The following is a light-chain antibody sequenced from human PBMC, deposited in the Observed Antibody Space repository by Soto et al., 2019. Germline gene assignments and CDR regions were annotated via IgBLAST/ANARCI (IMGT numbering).Light chain of an antibody. J-gene: IGKJ5*01. CDR2: GAS. Sequence: EIVMTQSPATLSVSPGERATLSCRASQSVSSNLAWYQQKPGQAPRLLMYGASTRASGIPVRFSGSGSGTEFTLTISSRQSEDFAVYYCQQYDNWPPVTFGQGTRVEI. CDR1: QSVSSN. CDR3: QQYDNWPPVT. V-gene: IGKV3-15*01.